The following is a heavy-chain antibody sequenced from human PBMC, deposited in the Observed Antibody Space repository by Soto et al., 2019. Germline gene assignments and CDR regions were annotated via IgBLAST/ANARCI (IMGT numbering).Heavy chain of an antibody. CDR1: GFTFRGYG. J-gene: IGHJ6*03. V-gene: IGHV3-30*18. Sequence: QVQLVESGGGVVQPGRSLRLSCAASGFTFRGYGIHWVRQAPGKGLEWVAVISSDGTNEYYADSVKGRFTISRDNSKNTLYLKMNSLRADDTAVYYCAKDLGGYYYYYYMDVWGKGTTVTVSS. CDR3: AKDLGGYYYYYYMDV. CDR2: ISSDGTNE.